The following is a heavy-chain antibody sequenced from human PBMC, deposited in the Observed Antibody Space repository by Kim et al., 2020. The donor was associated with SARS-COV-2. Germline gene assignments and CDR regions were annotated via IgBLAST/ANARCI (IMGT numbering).Heavy chain of an antibody. Sequence: GGSLRLSCAASGFTFSSYGMHWVRQAPGKGLEWVAVIWYDGSNKYYADSVKGRFTISRDNSKNTLYLQMNSLRAEDTAVYYCARLSGSGSSSPDDYWGQGTLVTVSS. J-gene: IGHJ4*02. D-gene: IGHD3-10*01. V-gene: IGHV3-33*01. CDR1: GFTFSSYG. CDR3: ARLSGSGSSSPDDY. CDR2: IWYDGSNK.